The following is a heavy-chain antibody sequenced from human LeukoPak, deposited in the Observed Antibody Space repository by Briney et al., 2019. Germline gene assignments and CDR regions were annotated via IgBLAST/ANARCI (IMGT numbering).Heavy chain of an antibody. V-gene: IGHV3-21*01. J-gene: IGHJ4*02. Sequence: SGGSLRLSCAASGFTFSIYSMNWVRQAPGKGLEWVSSISSSSSYIYYADSVKGRFTISRDNAKNSLYLQMNSLGAEDTAVYYCATTRLGELSYNRYFDFWGQGTLVTVSS. D-gene: IGHD3-16*02. CDR2: ISSSSSYI. CDR3: ATTRLGELSYNRYFDF. CDR1: GFTFSIYS.